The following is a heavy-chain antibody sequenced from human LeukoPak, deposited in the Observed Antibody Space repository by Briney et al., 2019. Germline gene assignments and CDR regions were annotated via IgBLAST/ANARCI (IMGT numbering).Heavy chain of an antibody. CDR3: ARDEHGDFQGFDY. V-gene: IGHV4-61*01. CDR2: IYYSGST. D-gene: IGHD4-17*01. Sequence: SETLSLTCTVSGGSFSSSSYYWSWIRQPPGKGLEWIGYIYYSGSTNYNPSLKSRVTISVDTSKNQFSLKLSSVTAADTAVYYCARDEHGDFQGFDYWGQGTRVTVSS. J-gene: IGHJ4*02. CDR1: GGSFSSSSYY.